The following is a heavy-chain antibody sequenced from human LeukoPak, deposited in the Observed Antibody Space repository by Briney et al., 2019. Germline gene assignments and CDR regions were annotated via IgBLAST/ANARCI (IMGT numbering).Heavy chain of an antibody. V-gene: IGHV3-21*01. J-gene: IGHJ4*02. CDR3: AKAAVGTVIDY. D-gene: IGHD6-13*01. Sequence: GGSLRLSCAASGFTFSSYSMNWVRQAPGKGLEWVSSISSSSSYIYYADPVKGRFTISRDNAKNSLYLQMNSLRAEDTAVYYCAKAAVGTVIDYWGQGTLVTVSS. CDR1: GFTFSSYS. CDR2: ISSSSSYI.